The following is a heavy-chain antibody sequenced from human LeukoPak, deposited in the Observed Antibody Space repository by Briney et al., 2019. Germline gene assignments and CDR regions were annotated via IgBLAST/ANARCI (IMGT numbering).Heavy chain of an antibody. CDR3: ARADNGDYIGGDYFDY. CDR1: GYTFTSYD. CDR2: MNPNSGNT. D-gene: IGHD4-17*01. Sequence: ASVKVSCKASGYTFTSYDINWVRQATGQGLEWMGWMNPNSGNTGYAQKFQGRVTMTRNTSISTAYMELSSLRSEDTAVYYCARADNGDYIGGDYFDYWGQGTLVTVSS. J-gene: IGHJ4*02. V-gene: IGHV1-8*01.